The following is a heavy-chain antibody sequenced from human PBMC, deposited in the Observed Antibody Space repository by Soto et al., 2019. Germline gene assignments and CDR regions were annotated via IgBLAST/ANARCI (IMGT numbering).Heavy chain of an antibody. J-gene: IGHJ4*02. V-gene: IGHV3-23*01. D-gene: IGHD3-22*01. CDR3: AKDLKDYYDSSGYYGVFDY. Sequence: GGSLRLSCAASGFTFSSYAMSWVRQAPGKGLEWVSAISGSGGSTYYADSVKGRFTISRDNSKNTLYLQMNSLRAEDTAVYYCAKDLKDYYDSSGYYGVFDYWGQGTLVTVSS. CDR1: GFTFSSYA. CDR2: ISGSGGST.